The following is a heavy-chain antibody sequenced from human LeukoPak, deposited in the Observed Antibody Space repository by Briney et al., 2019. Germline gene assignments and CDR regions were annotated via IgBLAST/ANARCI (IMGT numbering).Heavy chain of an antibody. CDR2: ISSSGTTI. CDR1: GGTFSNYE. V-gene: IGHV3-48*03. J-gene: IGHJ4*02. Sequence: GGSLRLSCAVSGGTFSNYEMNWVRQAPGKGLEWLSYISSSGTTIYYADSVKGRFTISRDNARNSLYLQMTSLRAEDRAAYYCAGRFLEWSDVCGQATLVTVSS. D-gene: IGHD3-3*01. CDR3: AGRFLEWSDV.